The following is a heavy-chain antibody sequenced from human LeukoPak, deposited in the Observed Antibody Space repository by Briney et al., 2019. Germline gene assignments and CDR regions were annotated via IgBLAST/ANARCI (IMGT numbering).Heavy chain of an antibody. D-gene: IGHD3-3*01. CDR2: IYYSGST. CDR3: ARVSTYYDFWSGYDFDY. CDR1: GGSISSGDYY. Sequence: SETLSLTCTVSGGSISSGDYYWSWIRQPPGKGLEWIGYIYYSGSTYYNPSLKSRVTISVDTSKNQFSLKLSSVTAADTAVYYCARVSTYYDFWSGYDFDYWGQGTLVTVSS. J-gene: IGHJ4*02. V-gene: IGHV4-30-4*08.